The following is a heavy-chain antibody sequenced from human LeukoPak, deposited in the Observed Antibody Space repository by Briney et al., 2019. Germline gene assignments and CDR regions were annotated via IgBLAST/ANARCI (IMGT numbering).Heavy chain of an antibody. J-gene: IGHJ3*02. CDR2: ISSSSSYI. Sequence: GGSLRLSCAASGFTFSSYSMNWVRQAPGKGLEWVSSISSSSSYIYYADSVKGRFTISRDNAKNSLYLQMNSLRAEDTAVYYCARPVTTVTKSAFDIWGQGTMVTVSS. V-gene: IGHV3-21*01. CDR1: GFTFSSYS. CDR3: ARPVTTVTKSAFDI. D-gene: IGHD4-17*01.